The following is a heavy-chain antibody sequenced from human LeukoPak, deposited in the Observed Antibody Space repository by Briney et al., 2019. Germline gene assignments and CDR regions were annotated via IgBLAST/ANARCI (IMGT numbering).Heavy chain of an antibody. CDR3: AKEPSHSSGYWDS. CDR2: ISGSGGST. V-gene: IGHV3-23*01. Sequence: GGSLRLSCAASGFTFSSYGMSWVRQAPGKGLEWVSAISGSGGSTYYADSVKGRFTISRDNSKNTVYLQMNSLRVEDTALYYCAKEPSHSSGYWDSWGQGTLVTVSS. D-gene: IGHD3-22*01. J-gene: IGHJ4*02. CDR1: GFTFSSYG.